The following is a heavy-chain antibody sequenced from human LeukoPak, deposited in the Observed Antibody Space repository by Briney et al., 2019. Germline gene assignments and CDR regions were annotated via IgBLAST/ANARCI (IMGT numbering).Heavy chain of an antibody. CDR2: IYHSGST. CDR1: GYSISSGYY. V-gene: IGHV4-38-2*02. CDR3: ARTPYSGSYF. Sequence: PSETLSLTCTVSGYSISSGYYWGWIRQPPGKGLEWIGSIYHSGSTYYNPSLKSRVTISVDTSKNQFSLKLSSVTAADTAVYYCARTPYSGSYFWGQGTLVTVSS. J-gene: IGHJ4*02. D-gene: IGHD1-26*01.